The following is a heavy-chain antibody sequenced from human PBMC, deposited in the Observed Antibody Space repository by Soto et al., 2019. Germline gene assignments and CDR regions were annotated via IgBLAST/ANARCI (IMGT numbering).Heavy chain of an antibody. J-gene: IGHJ4*02. Sequence: SETLSLTCTVSGGSISSYYWSWVRQPPGKGLEWIAYIYYTGSTNYNPSLKSRVTLSADTSKNQFSLKLSSVTAADTAMYYCARVDSSGSYFDSWGQGTLVTVSS. D-gene: IGHD3-22*01. V-gene: IGHV4-59*01. CDR3: ARVDSSGSYFDS. CDR1: GGSISSYY. CDR2: IYYTGST.